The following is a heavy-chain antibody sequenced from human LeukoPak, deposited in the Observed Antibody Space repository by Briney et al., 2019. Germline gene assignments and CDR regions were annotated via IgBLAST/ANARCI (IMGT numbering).Heavy chain of an antibody. J-gene: IGHJ4*02. CDR2: IHSSGNYI. CDR1: ASGDDFTSHS. CDR3: AREYNSRATFDY. V-gene: IGHV3-21*05. Sequence: GGSLRLSCAASASGDDFTSHSMNWVRQAPGQGLEWISYIHSSGNYIFYSASVEGRFTVSRDNGKKSLYLQMNSLRAEDTAMYYCAREYNSRATFDYWGQGTLVTVSS. D-gene: IGHD1-14*01.